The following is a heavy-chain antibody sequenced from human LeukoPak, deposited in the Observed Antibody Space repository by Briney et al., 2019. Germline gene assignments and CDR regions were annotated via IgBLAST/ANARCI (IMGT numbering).Heavy chain of an antibody. CDR1: GYKLTNNW. V-gene: IGHV5-51*01. Sequence: GESLKISCKISGYKLTNNWIAWVRQMPGKGLEWMGIVYPGDSDTRYSPSFQGQVTISADKSINTAYLQWSSLKASDTAMYYCARTAEASSGYSYWGQGTLVTVSS. CDR2: VYPGDSDT. D-gene: IGHD3-22*01. J-gene: IGHJ4*02. CDR3: ARTAEASSGYSY.